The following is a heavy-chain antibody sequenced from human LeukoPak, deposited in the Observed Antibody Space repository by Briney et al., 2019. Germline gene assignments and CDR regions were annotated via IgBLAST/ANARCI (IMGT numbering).Heavy chain of an antibody. V-gene: IGHV3-21*01. Sequence: GGSLRLSCAASGFTFSSYTINWVRQAPGKGLEWVSSISTSGSYLYYADSVKGRFTISRDNAKSSLYLQMNSLRAEDTAVYYCARHGQQQLVPKPRGNWFDPWGQGTLVTVSS. J-gene: IGHJ5*02. D-gene: IGHD6-13*01. CDR2: ISTSGSYL. CDR3: ARHGQQQLVPKPRGNWFDP. CDR1: GFTFSSYT.